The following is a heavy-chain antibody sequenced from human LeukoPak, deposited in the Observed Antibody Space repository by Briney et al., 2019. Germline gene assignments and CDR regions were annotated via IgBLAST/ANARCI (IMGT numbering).Heavy chain of an antibody. D-gene: IGHD4-17*01. V-gene: IGHV1-18*01. CDR3: AREKATTVTSYWYFDL. Sequence: ASVKVSCKASGYTFTSYGLTWVRQAPGQGLEWMGWISAYNGHTKYPQKLQGRVTMTTDTSTSTAYMELRSLRSDDTAVYYCAREKATTVTSYWYFDLWGRGTLVTVSS. CDR2: ISAYNGHT. CDR1: GYTFTSYG. J-gene: IGHJ2*01.